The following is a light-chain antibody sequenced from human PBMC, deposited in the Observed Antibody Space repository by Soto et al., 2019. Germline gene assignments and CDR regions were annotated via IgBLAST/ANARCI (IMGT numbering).Light chain of an antibody. CDR1: SSDLAIYNY. Sequence: QSALTQPASVSGSPGQSITISCTGTSSDLAIYNYVSWYQQQPGKAPKLMIYQVTNRPSGVSNRFSRSRSGNTASLTISALQAEDEADYYCSSYTDSSNYVFGTGTKVTVL. V-gene: IGLV2-14*01. CDR3: SSYTDSSNYV. CDR2: QVT. J-gene: IGLJ1*01.